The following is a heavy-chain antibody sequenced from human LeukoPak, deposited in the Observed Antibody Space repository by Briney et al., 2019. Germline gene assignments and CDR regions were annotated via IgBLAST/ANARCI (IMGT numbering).Heavy chain of an antibody. CDR1: GFTFSGYS. CDR3: ARDQLKTGSYFDY. V-gene: IGHV3-21*01. D-gene: IGHD3-10*01. CDR2: ISSSSSYI. J-gene: IGHJ4*02. Sequence: GGSLRLSCAASGFTFSGYSMNWVRQAPGKGLEWVSSISSSSSYIYYADSVKGRFTISRDNAKNSLYLQMNSLRAEDTAVYYCARDQLKTGSYFDYWGQGTLVTVSS.